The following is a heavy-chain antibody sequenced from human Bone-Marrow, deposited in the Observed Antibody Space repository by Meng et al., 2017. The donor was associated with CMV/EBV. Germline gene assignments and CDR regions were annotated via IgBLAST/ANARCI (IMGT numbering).Heavy chain of an antibody. Sequence: ASVKVSCKASGYTFTGYYMHWVRQAPGQGLEWMGYINPNSGDTKYAQKFQGRISVTRDASISTGYMELNRLRSDDTAVYSCARSGMVGATYQYYHGMDVWGQGTTVTVSS. CDR2: INPNSGDT. D-gene: IGHD1-26*01. CDR1: GYTFTGYY. V-gene: IGHV1-2*02. CDR3: ARSGMVGATYQYYHGMDV. J-gene: IGHJ6*02.